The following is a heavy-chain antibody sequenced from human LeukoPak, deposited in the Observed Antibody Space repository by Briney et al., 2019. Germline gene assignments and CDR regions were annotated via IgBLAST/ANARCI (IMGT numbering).Heavy chain of an antibody. Sequence: PSETLSLTCTVSGGSVSNYYWSWIRQPAGRGLEWIGRIYVSGSTTYNPSLESRVTMSLDTSKNQISLKVSSVTAADTAVYYCARDSGTTGEVKFDPWGQGTLVTVSS. CDR3: ARDSGTTGEVKFDP. CDR1: GGSVSNYY. J-gene: IGHJ5*02. CDR2: IYVSGST. D-gene: IGHD1-7*01. V-gene: IGHV4-4*07.